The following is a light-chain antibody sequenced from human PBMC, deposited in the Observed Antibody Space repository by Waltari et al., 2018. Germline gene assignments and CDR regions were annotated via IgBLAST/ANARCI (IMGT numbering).Light chain of an antibody. CDR2: AGT. CDR1: QRVGSTY. Sequence: EIVLPQSPGTLSLSPGERATLSCRTSQRVGSTYLTCYQQTPRQAPRLLIYAGTSTATGMPDRCSGSGSGTDFTRTISRLEPKDFAVYYCKFYGFSPPVTFGPGTKVEIK. V-gene: IGKV3-20*01. J-gene: IGKJ3*01. CDR3: KFYGFSPPVT.